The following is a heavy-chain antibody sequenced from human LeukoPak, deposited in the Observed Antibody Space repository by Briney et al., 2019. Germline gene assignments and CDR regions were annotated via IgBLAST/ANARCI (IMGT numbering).Heavy chain of an antibody. Sequence: PGGSLRLSCAASGFTFSGYWMAWVRQAPGKELEWVANIKDDGSQRYYVDSVKGRFTISRDDAENSLSLQMNSLRAEDTAVYYCARYTLYHGAFDIWGQGTMVTVSS. CDR2: IKDDGSQR. D-gene: IGHD2-2*01. J-gene: IGHJ3*02. CDR1: GFTFSGYW. CDR3: ARYTLYHGAFDI. V-gene: IGHV3-7*01.